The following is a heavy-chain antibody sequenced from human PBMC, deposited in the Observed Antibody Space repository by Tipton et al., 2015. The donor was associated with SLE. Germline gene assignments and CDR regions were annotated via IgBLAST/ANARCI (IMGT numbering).Heavy chain of an antibody. Sequence: TLSLTCTVSGGSISSYYWSWIRQPPGKGLEWIGYIYYSGSTNYNPSLKSRVTISVDTSKNQFSLKLSSVTAADTAVYYCARGGADPGGFDPWGQGTLVTVSS. CDR1: GGSISSYY. V-gene: IGHV4-59*01. CDR2: IYYSGST. CDR3: ARGGADPGGFDP. J-gene: IGHJ5*02. D-gene: IGHD7-27*01.